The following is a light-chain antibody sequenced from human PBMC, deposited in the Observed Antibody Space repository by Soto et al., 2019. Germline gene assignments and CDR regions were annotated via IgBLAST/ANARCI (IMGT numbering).Light chain of an antibody. CDR2: VNS. CDR3: AAWDNSLSGWV. CDR1: SSNIGAGYD. V-gene: IGLV1-40*01. J-gene: IGLJ3*02. Sequence: QSVLTQPPSVSGAPGQRVTISCTGSSSNIGAGYDVHWYQQLPGTAPKLLIYVNSNRPSGVPDRFSGSKSGTSASLAITGLQAEDEADYYCAAWDNSLSGWVFGGGTKLTVL.